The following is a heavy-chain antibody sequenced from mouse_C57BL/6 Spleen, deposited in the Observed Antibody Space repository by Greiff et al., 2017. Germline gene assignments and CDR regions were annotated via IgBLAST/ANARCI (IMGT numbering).Heavy chain of an antibody. J-gene: IGHJ2*01. CDR2: IYPRSGNT. CDR3: AYYYGSSPYFDY. CDR1: GYTFTSYG. V-gene: IGHV1-81*01. Sequence: LVESGAELARPGASVKLSCKASGYTFTSYGISWVKQRTGQGLEWIGEIYPRSGNTYYNEKFKGKATLTADKSSSTAYMELRSLTSEDSAVYFCAYYYGSSPYFDYWGQGTTLTVSS. D-gene: IGHD1-1*01.